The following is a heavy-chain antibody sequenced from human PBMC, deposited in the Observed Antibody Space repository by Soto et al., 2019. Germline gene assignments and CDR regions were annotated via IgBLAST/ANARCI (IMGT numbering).Heavy chain of an antibody. CDR1: GFTFSSYG. D-gene: IGHD3-22*01. CDR3: AKGGRVLYYYDSSGLDAFDI. J-gene: IGHJ3*02. Sequence: LRLSCAASGFTFSSYGMHWVRQAPGKGLEWVAVISYDGSNKYYADSVKGRFTISRDNSKNTLYLQMNSLRAEDTAVYYCAKGGRVLYYYDSSGLDAFDIWGQGTMVTVSS. CDR2: ISYDGSNK. V-gene: IGHV3-30*18.